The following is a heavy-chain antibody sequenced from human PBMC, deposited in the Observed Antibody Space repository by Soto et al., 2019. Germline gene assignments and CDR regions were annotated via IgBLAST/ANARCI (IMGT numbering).Heavy chain of an antibody. Sequence: ASVKVSCKASGGTFSTSTFTWVRQAPGQGLEWMGRINPSGGSTSYAQKFQGRVTMTRDTSTSTVYMELSSLRSEDTAVYYCARPWYSSSWPLFDYWGQGTLVTVSS. CDR1: GGTFSTST. D-gene: IGHD6-13*01. CDR2: INPSGGST. V-gene: IGHV1-46*03. CDR3: ARPWYSSSWPLFDY. J-gene: IGHJ4*02.